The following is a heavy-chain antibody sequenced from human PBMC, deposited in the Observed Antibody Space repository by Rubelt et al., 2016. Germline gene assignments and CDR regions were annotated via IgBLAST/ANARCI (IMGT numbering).Heavy chain of an antibody. J-gene: IGHJ4*02. Sequence: EVHLVESGGGLVKPGGSLRLSCAASGFNLGDASMNWVRQAPGKGLEWVGHIESNTYGGTTDYGPAVKGRFTVSRDDAKNMLFLQMSSLKTEDTALYFCTTKALTELNGLDYWGQGTLVTVSS. D-gene: IGHD3-10*01. V-gene: IGHV3-15*04. CDR1: GFNLGDAS. CDR2: IESNTYGGTT. CDR3: TTKALTELNGLDY.